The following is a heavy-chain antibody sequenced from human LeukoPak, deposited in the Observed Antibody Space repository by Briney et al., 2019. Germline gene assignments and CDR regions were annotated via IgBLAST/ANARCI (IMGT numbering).Heavy chain of an antibody. CDR2: ISYDGSNK. V-gene: IGHV3-30*03. J-gene: IGHJ4*02. Sequence: PGGSLRLSCAASGFTFSSYGMHWVRQAPGKGLEWVAVISYDGSNKYYADSVKGRFTISRDNSKNTLYLQMNSLRAEDTAVYYCARSSYYYDSSGYYNLVYWGQGTLVTVSS. CDR3: ARSSYYYDSSGYYNLVY. D-gene: IGHD3-22*01. CDR1: GFTFSSYG.